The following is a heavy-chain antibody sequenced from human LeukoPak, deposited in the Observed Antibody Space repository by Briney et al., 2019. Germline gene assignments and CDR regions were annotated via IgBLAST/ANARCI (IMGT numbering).Heavy chain of an antibody. V-gene: IGHV3-30-3*01. Sequence: PGRSLRLSCAASGFTFSSYAMHWVRQAPGKGLEWVAVISYDGSNKYYADSVKGRFTISRDNSKNTLYLQMNSLRAEDTAVYYCARDGDCSGGSCGPWFDPWGQGTLVTVSS. CDR1: GFTFSSYA. D-gene: IGHD2-15*01. CDR3: ARDGDCSGGSCGPWFDP. CDR2: ISYDGSNK. J-gene: IGHJ5*02.